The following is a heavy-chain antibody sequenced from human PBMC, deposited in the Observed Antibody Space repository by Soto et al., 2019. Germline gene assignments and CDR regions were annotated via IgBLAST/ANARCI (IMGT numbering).Heavy chain of an antibody. Sequence: ASVKVSCKASGGTFSSYAISWVRQAPGQGLEWMGGIIPIFGTANYAQKFQGRVTITADKSTSTAYMELSSLRSEDTAVYYCASQLAYYDYVWGSYRYRYYHDYCLDVWG. CDR3: ASQLAYYDYVWGSYRYRYYHDYCLDV. J-gene: IGHJ6*02. V-gene: IGHV1-69*06. CDR1: GGTFSSYA. D-gene: IGHD3-16*02. CDR2: IIPIFGTA.